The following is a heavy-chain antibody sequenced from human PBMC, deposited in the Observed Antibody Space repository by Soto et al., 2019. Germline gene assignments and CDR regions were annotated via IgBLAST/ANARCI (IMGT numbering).Heavy chain of an antibody. CDR2: IIPIFGTA. V-gene: IGHV1-69*13. J-gene: IGHJ4*02. D-gene: IGHD6-19*01. CDR3: ARTFDSSGWPFDY. Sequence: SVKVSCKASGGTFSSYAISWVRQAPGQGLEWMGGIIPIFGTANYAQKFQGRVTITADESTSTAYMELSSLRSEDTAVYYCARTFDSSGWPFDYWGKGTLETVFS. CDR1: GGTFSSYA.